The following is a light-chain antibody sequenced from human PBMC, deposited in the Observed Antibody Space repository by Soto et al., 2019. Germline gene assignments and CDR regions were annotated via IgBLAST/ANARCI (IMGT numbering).Light chain of an antibody. CDR2: DAS. V-gene: IGKV1-5*01. CDR1: QSISWW. Sequence: GDRVTISGRASQSISWWLAWYQQKPGQAPKLLIYDASALESGVPSRFSGSGSGTEFTLTISNLQPDDFASYYCQQYNSYWTFAQGTKVAIK. CDR3: QQYNSYWT. J-gene: IGKJ1*01.